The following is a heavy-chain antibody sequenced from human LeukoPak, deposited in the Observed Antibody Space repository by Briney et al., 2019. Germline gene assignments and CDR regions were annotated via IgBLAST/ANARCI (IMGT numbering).Heavy chain of an antibody. V-gene: IGHV4-59*08. J-gene: IGHJ6*02. Sequence: PSETLSLTCTVSGGSISSYYWSWIRQPPGKGLEWIGSVYYIGSTNYNPSLTSRVTISIDTSKNQFSLKLPSVPAADTAMYYCSSSDYDFPAMDVWGQGTTVTVSS. D-gene: IGHD6-6*01. CDR1: GGSISSYY. CDR3: SSSDYDFPAMDV. CDR2: VYYIGST.